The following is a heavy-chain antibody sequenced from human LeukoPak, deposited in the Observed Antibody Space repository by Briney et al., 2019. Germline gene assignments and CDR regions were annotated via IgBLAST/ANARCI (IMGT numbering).Heavy chain of an antibody. Sequence: SETLSPTCTVSGGSLSSGSYYWTWIRQLPGKGLEWIAYIYYSGSTNYNPSLKSRATISVDTSKNQFSLKLSSVTAADTAVYYCARDDYYDSSAYSGIDYWGQGTLVTVSS. V-gene: IGHV4-61*01. CDR2: IYYSGST. J-gene: IGHJ4*02. CDR3: ARDDYYDSSAYSGIDY. D-gene: IGHD3-22*01. CDR1: GGSLSSGSYY.